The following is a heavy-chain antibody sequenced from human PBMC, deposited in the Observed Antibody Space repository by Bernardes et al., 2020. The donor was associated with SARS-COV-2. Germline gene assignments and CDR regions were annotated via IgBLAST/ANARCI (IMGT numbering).Heavy chain of an antibody. CDR3: ASVGCGFYYECWFDP. D-gene: IGHD3-22*01. V-gene: IGHV4-34*01. Sequence: SETLSLTCAVYGGSFSGYYWSWIRQPPGKGLEWIGEINHSGSTNYNPSLKSRVTISVDTSKNQFSLKLSSVTAADTAVYYCASVGCGFYYECWFDPWGQGTLVTVSS. CDR1: GGSFSGYY. J-gene: IGHJ5*02. CDR2: INHSGST.